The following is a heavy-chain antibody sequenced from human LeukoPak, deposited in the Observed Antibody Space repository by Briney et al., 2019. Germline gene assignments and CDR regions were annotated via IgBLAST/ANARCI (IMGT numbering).Heavy chain of an antibody. D-gene: IGHD1-7*01. CDR3: AKGELSITGTTYAFDI. CDR2: TYYRSKWYN. J-gene: IGHJ3*02. V-gene: IGHV6-1*01. Sequence: TLSLTCAISGVSVSSNSAAWNWIRQSPSRGLEWLGRTYYRSKWYNDYAVSVKSRITINPDTSKNQFSLQLNSVTPEDTAVYYCAKGELSITGTTYAFDIWGQGTMVTVSS. CDR1: GVSVSSNSAA.